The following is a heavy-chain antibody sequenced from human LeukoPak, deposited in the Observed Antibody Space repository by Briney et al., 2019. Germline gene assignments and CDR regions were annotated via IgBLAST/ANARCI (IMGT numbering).Heavy chain of an antibody. Sequence: SQTLSLTCTVSGGSISSGSYYWSWIRQPDGKGLEWIERISTSGSTNYNPSLKSRVTISVDTSKNQFSLKLSSVTAADTAVYYCARGTRDSSGWSRDFDYWGQGTLVTVSS. V-gene: IGHV4-61*02. CDR1: GGSISSGSYY. J-gene: IGHJ4*02. CDR2: ISTSGST. CDR3: ARGTRDSSGWSRDFDY. D-gene: IGHD6-19*01.